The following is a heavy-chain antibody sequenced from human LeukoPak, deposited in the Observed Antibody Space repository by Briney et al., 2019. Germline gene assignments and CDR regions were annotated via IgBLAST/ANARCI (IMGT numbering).Heavy chain of an antibody. Sequence: SETLSLTCTVSGGSISSGGYYWSWIRQPPGKGLEWIGYIYHSGSTYYNPSLKSRVTISVDRSKNQFSLKLSSVTAADTAVYYCARGPPYYFDYWGQGTLVTVSS. CDR3: ARGPPYYFDY. CDR2: IYHSGST. CDR1: GGSISSGGYY. J-gene: IGHJ4*02. V-gene: IGHV4-30-2*01.